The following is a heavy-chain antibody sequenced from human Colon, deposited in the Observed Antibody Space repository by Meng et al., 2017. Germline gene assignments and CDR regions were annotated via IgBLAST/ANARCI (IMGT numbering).Heavy chain of an antibody. V-gene: IGHV4-39*07. CDR2: IYYSGST. D-gene: IGHD3-10*01. CDR3: ARGRGGSTDY. CDR1: GGSISSSSYY. J-gene: IGHJ4*02. Sequence: SETLSLTCTVSGGSISSSSYYWGWIRQPPGKGLEWIGSIYYSGSTYYNPSLKSRVTISVDTSKNQFSLKLSSVTAADTAVYYCARGRGGSTDYWGQGTRVTVYS.